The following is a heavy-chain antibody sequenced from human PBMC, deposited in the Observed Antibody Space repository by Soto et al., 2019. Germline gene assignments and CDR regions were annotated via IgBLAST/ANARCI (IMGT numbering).Heavy chain of an antibody. CDR1: GGSFSGYY. J-gene: IGHJ3*02. V-gene: IGHV4-34*01. CDR3: ARGLRGNAFDI. D-gene: IGHD3-10*01. CDR2: INHSGST. Sequence: SETLSLTCAVYGGSFSGYYWSWIRQPPGKGLEWIGEINHSGSTNYNPSLKSRVTISVDTSKNQFSLKLSSVTAADTAVYYCARGLRGNAFDIWGQGTMVTVSS.